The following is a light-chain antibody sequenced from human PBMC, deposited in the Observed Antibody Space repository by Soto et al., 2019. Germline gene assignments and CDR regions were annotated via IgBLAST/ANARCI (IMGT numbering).Light chain of an antibody. Sequence: DIQMTQSPSILSASVGDRVTITCRASQSISSWLAWYQQKPGKAPKILIYKASSLESGVPSRFSGSGSGTEFTLTISSLQPDDCATYYCQQYNGYRWTFGQGTKVEIK. J-gene: IGKJ1*01. CDR1: QSISSW. CDR3: QQYNGYRWT. CDR2: KAS. V-gene: IGKV1-5*03.